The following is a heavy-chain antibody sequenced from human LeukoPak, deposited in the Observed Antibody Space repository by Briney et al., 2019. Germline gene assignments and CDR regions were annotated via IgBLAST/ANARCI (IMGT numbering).Heavy chain of an antibody. J-gene: IGHJ3*02. V-gene: IGHV1-58*01. CDR3: ARVGGDYVGLDAFDI. CDR1: GFTFISSA. D-gene: IGHD2-21*02. Sequence: SVKVSCKASGFTFISSAVQWVRQARGQRLEWIGWIVVGSGNTNYAQKLQERVTITRDMSTSTAYMELSSLRSEDTAVYYCARVGGDYVGLDAFDIWGQGTMVTVSS. CDR2: IVVGSGNT.